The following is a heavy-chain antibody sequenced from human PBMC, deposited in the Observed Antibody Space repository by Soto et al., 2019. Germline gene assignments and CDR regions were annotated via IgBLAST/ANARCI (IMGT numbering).Heavy chain of an antibody. Sequence: GGSLRLSCAASGFTFAVHAMSWVRQAPGKVLEWVSSISGLGGTTHYADSVTGRFNISRDNSNSMMYLQVNRLRVEDTAIYYCVTDRLAPKWQLKFDSWGQGTPLTVSS. D-gene: IGHD5-12*01. CDR2: ISGLGGTT. CDR1: GFTFAVHA. J-gene: IGHJ4*02. V-gene: IGHV3-23*01. CDR3: VTDRLAPKWQLKFDS.